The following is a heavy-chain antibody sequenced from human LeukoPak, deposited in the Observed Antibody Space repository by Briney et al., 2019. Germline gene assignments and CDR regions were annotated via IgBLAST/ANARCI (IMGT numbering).Heavy chain of an antibody. J-gene: IGHJ4*02. CDR3: ASANRGGHDY. D-gene: IGHD3-10*01. CDR1: GGSFSGYY. Sequence: SETLSLTCAVYGGSFSGYYWSWIRQPPGKGLEWIGEINHSGSTNYNPSLKSRVTISVDTSKNQFSLKLSSVTAADTAVYYCASANRGGHDYWGQGTLVTVSS. V-gene: IGHV4-34*01. CDR2: INHSGST.